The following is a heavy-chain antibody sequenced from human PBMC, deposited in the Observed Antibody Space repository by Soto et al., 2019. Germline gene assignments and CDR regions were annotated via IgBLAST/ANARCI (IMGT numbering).Heavy chain of an antibody. CDR2: ISYDGSNK. CDR3: AREEGNYYDSSGYYSLDAFDI. D-gene: IGHD3-22*01. J-gene: IGHJ3*02. V-gene: IGHV3-30-3*01. CDR1: GFTFSSYA. Sequence: ESGGGVVQPGRSLRLSCAASGFTFSSYAMHWVRQAPGKGLEWVAVISYDGSNKYYADSVKGRFTISRDNSKNTLYLQMNSLRAEDTAVYYCAREEGNYYDSSGYYSLDAFDIWGQGTMVTVSS.